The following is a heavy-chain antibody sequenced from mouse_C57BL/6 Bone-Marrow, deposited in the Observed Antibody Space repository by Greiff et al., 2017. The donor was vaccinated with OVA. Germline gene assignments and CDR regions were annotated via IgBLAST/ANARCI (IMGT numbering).Heavy chain of an antibody. CDR1: GYTFTSYW. CDR2: IDPSDSYT. V-gene: IGHV1-50*01. J-gene: IGHJ3*01. CDR3: ARSDGYYLGLGY. Sequence: QVQLQQPGAELVKPGASVKLSCKASGYTFTSYWMQWVKQRPGQGLEWIGEIDPSDSYTNYNQKFKGKATLTVDKSSSTAYMQLSSLTSEDSAVYYCARSDGYYLGLGYLGQGTLVTVSA. D-gene: IGHD2-3*01.